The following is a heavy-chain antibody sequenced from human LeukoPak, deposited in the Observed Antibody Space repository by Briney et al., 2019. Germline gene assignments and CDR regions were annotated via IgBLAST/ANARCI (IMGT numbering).Heavy chain of an antibody. V-gene: IGHV4-59*01. CDR1: GVSISNDY. CDR3: TRGRLRSAQDS. J-gene: IGHJ4*02. D-gene: IGHD6-6*01. CDR2: ISYSEIT. Sequence: PSETLSLTCTVSGVSISNDYWSWFRQPPGKGLEWVGCISYSEITNYNPSLKSRVTISVDTSRTQFSLKLFSVTAADTAVYYCTRGRLRSAQDSWGQGTLVTVSS.